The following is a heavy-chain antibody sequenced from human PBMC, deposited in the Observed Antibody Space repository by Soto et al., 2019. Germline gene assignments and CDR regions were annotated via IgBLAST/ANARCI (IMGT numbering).Heavy chain of an antibody. CDR2: ISVSGDYT. J-gene: IGHJ4*02. CDR3: ATRHLSFCSGGTCIPFDF. CDR1: GFTFSTYA. D-gene: IGHD2-15*01. V-gene: IGHV3-23*01. Sequence: PGGSLRLSCAASGFTFSTYAMNWVRQAPGKGLEWVSTISVSGDYTYYADSVKGRFTISRDNSKNTQYLQMNSLRADDTAMYYCATRHLSFCSGGTCIPFDFWGKGALVTVSS.